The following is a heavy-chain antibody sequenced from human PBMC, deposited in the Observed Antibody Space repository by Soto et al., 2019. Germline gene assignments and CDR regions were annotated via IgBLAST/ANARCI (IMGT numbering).Heavy chain of an antibody. J-gene: IGHJ4*02. CDR1: GVFFSNYH. V-gene: IGHV3-23*01. D-gene: IGHD3-16*01. CDR3: AKFRGSTFNPIDY. Sequence: EVQLLESGGALVQPGGSLRLSCAASGVFFSNYHMSWVRQSPGKGLQWVAAISGGGDSTYYADSVKGRFTISRDNSENTLWLQMNSLRVEDSAIYYCAKFRGSTFNPIDYWGQGTLVTVAS. CDR2: ISGGGDST.